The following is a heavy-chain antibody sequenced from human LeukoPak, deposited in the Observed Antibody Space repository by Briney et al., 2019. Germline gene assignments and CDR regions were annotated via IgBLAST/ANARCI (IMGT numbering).Heavy chain of an antibody. Sequence: ASVKVSCKASGGTFSSYAISWVRQAPGQGLEWMGGIIPIFGTANYAQKFQGRVTITADKSTSTAYMELSSLRSEDTAVYYCARSGPHDLYYYYYYMDVWGKGTTVTISS. D-gene: IGHD3-3*01. V-gene: IGHV1-69*06. CDR3: ARSGPHDLYYYYYYMDV. CDR1: GGTFSSYA. J-gene: IGHJ6*03. CDR2: IIPIFGTA.